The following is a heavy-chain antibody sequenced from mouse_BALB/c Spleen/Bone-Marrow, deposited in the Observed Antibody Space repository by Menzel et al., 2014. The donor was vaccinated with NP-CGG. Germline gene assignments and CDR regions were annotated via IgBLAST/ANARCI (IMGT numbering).Heavy chain of an antibody. Sequence: VQLQQSGPGLVAPSQSLSITCTVSGFSLTSYGVHWVRRPPGKGLEWLGVIWAGGSTNYNSALMSRLSISKDNSKSQVFLKMNSQQTDDPAMYYWARDYDYSAWFAYWGRGTRVTVSA. J-gene: IGHJ3*01. CDR1: GFSLTSYG. CDR3: ARDYDYSAWFAY. CDR2: IWAGGST. V-gene: IGHV2-9*02. D-gene: IGHD2-4*01.